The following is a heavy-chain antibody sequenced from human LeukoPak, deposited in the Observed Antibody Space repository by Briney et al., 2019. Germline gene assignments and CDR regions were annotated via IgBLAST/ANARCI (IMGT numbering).Heavy chain of an antibody. CDR1: GGSLSGHY. V-gene: IGHV4-59*11. J-gene: IGHJ3*01. CDR3: ARLLDNYNSGDPDTFDV. CDR2: VSYTGRT. D-gene: IGHD2/OR15-2a*01. Sequence: KPLETLSLPCTVSGGSLSGHYWSWIRQPPGKRLEWIGYVSYTGRTKYNPSLQSRVTISIDTSKSQFSLKLTSVTSADTAVYSCARLLDNYNSGDPDTFDVWGQGTTVIVSS.